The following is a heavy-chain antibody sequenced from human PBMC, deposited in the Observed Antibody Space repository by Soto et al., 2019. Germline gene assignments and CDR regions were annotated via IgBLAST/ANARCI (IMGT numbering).Heavy chain of an antibody. Sequence: GGSLRLSCAASGVTFSSYWMSWVRQAPGKGLEWVANIKQDGSEKYYVDSVKGRFTISRDNAKNSLYPQMNSLRAEDTAVYYCARDSYYDFWSGYYYYGMDVWGQGTTVTVSS. CDR3: ARDSYYDFWSGYYYYGMDV. CDR2: IKQDGSEK. V-gene: IGHV3-7*01. D-gene: IGHD3-3*01. CDR1: GVTFSSYW. J-gene: IGHJ6*02.